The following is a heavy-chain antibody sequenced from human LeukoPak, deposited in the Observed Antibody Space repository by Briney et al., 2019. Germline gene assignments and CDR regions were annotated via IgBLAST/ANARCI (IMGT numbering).Heavy chain of an antibody. D-gene: IGHD1-26*01. CDR1: GFTFSSYS. CDR3: VKDVGGSYAFDY. V-gene: IGHV3-64D*09. CDR2: INDNGGRT. J-gene: IGHJ4*02. Sequence: QPGGSLRLSCAASGFTFSSYSMNWVRQAPGKGLEYVSGINDNGGRTHYGDSVKGRFSISRDNSKNTLHLQMSTLRAEDTALYYCVKDVGGSYAFDYWGQGILVTVAS.